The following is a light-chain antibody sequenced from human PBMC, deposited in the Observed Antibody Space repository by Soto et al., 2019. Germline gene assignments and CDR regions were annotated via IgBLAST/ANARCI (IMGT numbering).Light chain of an antibody. Sequence: QSVLTQPRSVSGSPGQSVTISCTGTSSDVGGNNYVSWYQQHPDKAPKLMLYDVNKRPSGVPDRFSGSKSGNTASLTISGLQAEDEADYYCCSFAGSYVFGTGTKVTVL. CDR2: DVN. CDR3: CSFAGSYV. CDR1: SSDVGGNNY. V-gene: IGLV2-11*01. J-gene: IGLJ1*01.